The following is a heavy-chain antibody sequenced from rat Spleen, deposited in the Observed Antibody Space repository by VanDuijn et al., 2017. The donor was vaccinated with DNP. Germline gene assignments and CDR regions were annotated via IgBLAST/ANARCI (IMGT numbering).Heavy chain of an antibody. V-gene: IGHV5S10*01. Sequence: EVQLVESGGGFVQPGRSLKLSCAASGFTFSDYNMAWVRQAPKKGLEWVATISYEGSTTFYRDSVKGRFTISRDYAKNSLYLQMNSLKSEETATYYCTKYGRDNSFDYWGQGIMVTVSS. CDR2: ISYEGSTT. CDR3: TKYGRDNSFDY. J-gene: IGHJ2*01. D-gene: IGHD1-3*01. CDR1: GFTFSDYN.